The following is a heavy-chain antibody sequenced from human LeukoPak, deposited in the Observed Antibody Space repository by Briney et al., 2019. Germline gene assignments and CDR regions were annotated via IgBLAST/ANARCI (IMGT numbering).Heavy chain of an antibody. CDR3: ARSTNDCVWGSYGHGDAFDI. V-gene: IGHV4-39*01. D-gene: IGHD3-16*01. Sequence: SETLSLTCTVSGGSISSSSYYWGWIRQPPGKGLEWIGSIYYSGSTYYNPSLKSQLTICVNTSKTQFSLKLISVTAENTDVYYYARSTNDCVWGSYGHGDAFDIWGQGTMVTVSS. CDR2: IYYSGST. J-gene: IGHJ3*02. CDR1: GGSISSSSYY.